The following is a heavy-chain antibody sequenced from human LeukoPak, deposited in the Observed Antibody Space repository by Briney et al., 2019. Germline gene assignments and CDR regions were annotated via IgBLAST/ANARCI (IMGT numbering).Heavy chain of an antibody. D-gene: IGHD7-27*01. CDR1: GYTFTSYG. Sequence: ASVKVSCKASGYTFTSYGISRVRQAPGQGLEWMGWISAYNGNTNYAQKLQGRVTMTTDTSTSTAYMELRSLRSDDTAVYYCARDFRPLNWGSSYYFDYWGQGTLATVSS. CDR3: ARDFRPLNWGSSYYFDY. V-gene: IGHV1-18*01. CDR2: ISAYNGNT. J-gene: IGHJ4*02.